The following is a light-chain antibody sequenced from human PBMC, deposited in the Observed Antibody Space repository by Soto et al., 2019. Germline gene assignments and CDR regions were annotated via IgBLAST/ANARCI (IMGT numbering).Light chain of an antibody. Sequence: AIRMTQSPSSFSASTGDRVTITCRASQGISSYLAWYQQKPGKVPKLLIYAASTLQSGVPSRFSGSGSGTVCTLTISCLQSEDFATYYCKQYYSYPWTFGQGIQVEIK. J-gene: IGKJ1*01. V-gene: IGKV1-8*01. CDR3: KQYYSYPWT. CDR1: QGISSY. CDR2: AAS.